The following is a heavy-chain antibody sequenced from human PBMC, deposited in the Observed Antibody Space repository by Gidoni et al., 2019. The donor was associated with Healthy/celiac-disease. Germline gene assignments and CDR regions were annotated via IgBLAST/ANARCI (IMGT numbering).Heavy chain of an antibody. Sequence: EVQLVESGGGLVQPGGSLRLSCAASGFTFSSYWMSWVRQAPGKGLEWVANIKQEGSEKYYVDSVKGRFTISRDNAKNSLYLQMNSLRAEDTAVYYCARVRSGGHQWAKVWGAFDIWGQGTMVTVSS. CDR3: ARVRSGGHQWAKVWGAFDI. D-gene: IGHD3-10*01. J-gene: IGHJ3*02. CDR1: GFTFSSYW. V-gene: IGHV3-7*01. CDR2: IKQEGSEK.